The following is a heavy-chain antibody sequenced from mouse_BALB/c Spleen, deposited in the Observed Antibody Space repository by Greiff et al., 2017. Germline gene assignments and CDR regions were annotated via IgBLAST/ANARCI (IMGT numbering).Heavy chain of an antibody. V-gene: IGHV5-6-4*01. CDR2: ISSGGSYT. J-gene: IGHJ2*01. CDR1: GFTFSSYT. CDR3: TKIYDGYYNDY. Sequence: EVKLMESGGGLVKPGGSLKLSCAASGFTFSSYTMSWVRQTPEKRLEWVATISSGGSYTYYPDSVKGRFTISRDNAKNTLYLQMSSLKSEDTAMYYCTKIYDGYYNDYWGQGTTLTVSS. D-gene: IGHD2-3*01.